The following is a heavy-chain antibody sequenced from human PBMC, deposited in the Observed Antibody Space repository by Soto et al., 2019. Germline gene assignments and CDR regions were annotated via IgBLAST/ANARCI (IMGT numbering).Heavy chain of an antibody. CDR3: TIEGAYPGPDFDY. V-gene: IGHV3-72*01. CDR2: TKNKANSYTT. J-gene: IGHJ4*02. Sequence: GGSLRLSCAASGFTFSDRYMDWIRQAPGKGLEWVGRTKNKANSYTTEYAASVKGRFTISRDDSRNSVYLQMNSLKTDDTAVYYCTIEGAYPGPDFDYWGQGTLVTVSS. CDR1: GFTFSDRY. D-gene: IGHD3-16*01.